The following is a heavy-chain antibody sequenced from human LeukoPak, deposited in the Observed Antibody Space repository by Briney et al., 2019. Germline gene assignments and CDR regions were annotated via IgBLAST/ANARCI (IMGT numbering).Heavy chain of an antibody. Sequence: ASVKVSCKASGYTFTSYDINWVRQATGQGLEWMGWMNPNSGNTGYAQKFQGRVTITRNTSISTAHMELSSLRSEDTAVYYCARDSSSWYYYYMDVWGKGTTVTVSS. CDR2: MNPNSGNT. V-gene: IGHV1-8*03. CDR3: ARDSSSWYYYYMDV. D-gene: IGHD6-13*01. J-gene: IGHJ6*03. CDR1: GYTFTSYD.